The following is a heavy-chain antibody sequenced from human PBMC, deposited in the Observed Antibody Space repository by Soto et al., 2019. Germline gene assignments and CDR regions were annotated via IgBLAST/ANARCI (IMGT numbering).Heavy chain of an antibody. D-gene: IGHD3-3*01. Sequence: TETLSLTCTVSGGSISSYYWSWIRQPPGKGLEWNGYIYYSGSTNYNPSLKSRVTISVGTSKNLFSLKMSSVTAADTAVYYCARVPGDFWSGYYSWFDPWGQGTLVTVSS. CDR1: GGSISSYY. V-gene: IGHV4-59*12. J-gene: IGHJ5*02. CDR2: IYYSGST. CDR3: ARVPGDFWSGYYSWFDP.